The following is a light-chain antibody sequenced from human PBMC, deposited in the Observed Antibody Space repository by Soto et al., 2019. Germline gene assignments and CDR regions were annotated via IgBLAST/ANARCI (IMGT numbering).Light chain of an antibody. CDR3: QQFNNWPRT. Sequence: EIAMTQSPATLSVSPGERATLSCRASQSVSSKFGWYQQQPGQAPRLLIYDASTRATGIPARFSGSGFGTEFTLTISSLQSEDFAVYYCQQFNNWPRTFGQGTKVEIK. J-gene: IGKJ1*01. CDR2: DAS. CDR1: QSVSSK. V-gene: IGKV3-15*01.